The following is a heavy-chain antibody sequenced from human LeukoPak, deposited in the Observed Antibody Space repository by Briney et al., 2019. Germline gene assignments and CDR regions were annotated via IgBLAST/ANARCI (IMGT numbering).Heavy chain of an antibody. V-gene: IGHV3-21*01. J-gene: IGHJ4*02. CDR3: ARQYCSGGSCYLTTDY. CDR2: ISSGSDYI. CDR1: GFTFSSYS. Sequence: GGSLRLSCAASGFTFSSYSMDWVRQAPGKGLEWVSLISSGSDYIYYADSVKGRFAISRDNATNSLYLQMNSLGAEDTAVYYCARQYCSGGSCYLTTDYWGQGTLVTVSS. D-gene: IGHD2-15*01.